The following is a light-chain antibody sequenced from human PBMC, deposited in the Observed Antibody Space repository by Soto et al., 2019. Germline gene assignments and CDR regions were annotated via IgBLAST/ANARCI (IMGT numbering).Light chain of an antibody. Sequence: DIQMTQSPSTLSSSLGDSVTITCRASQSISSWLAWYQQKPGKAPKLLIYDASSLESGVQSRFSGSGSGTEFTLTISSLQPDDFATYYCQQYNSYWTCGQGTKVDIK. V-gene: IGKV1-5*01. J-gene: IGKJ1*01. CDR2: DAS. CDR3: QQYNSYWT. CDR1: QSISSW.